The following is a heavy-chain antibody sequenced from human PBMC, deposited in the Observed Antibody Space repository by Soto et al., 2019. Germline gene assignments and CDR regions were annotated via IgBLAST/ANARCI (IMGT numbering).Heavy chain of an antibody. J-gene: IGHJ6*02. D-gene: IGHD2-2*01. CDR2: ISAYNGDT. CDR1: GYTFSSYG. Sequence: QVQLVQSGAEVKKPGASVKVSCKASGYTFSSYGISWVRQAPGQGLEWMGWISAYNGDTRYAQRLQDRVTMTTDTPTSTAYMELRSLRSDDTAVYYCARVGNCSSTSCQNWDWYYYNGMDVWGQGATVTVSS. CDR3: ARVGNCSSTSCQNWDWYYYNGMDV. V-gene: IGHV1-18*01.